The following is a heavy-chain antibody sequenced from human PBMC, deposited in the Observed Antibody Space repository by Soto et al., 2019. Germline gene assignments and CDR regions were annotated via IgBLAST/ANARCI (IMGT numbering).Heavy chain of an antibody. CDR2: ISYDGSGK. V-gene: IGHV3-30*18. J-gene: IGHJ4*02. CDR3: AKDDLGYCSSVSCYAEH. D-gene: IGHD2-2*01. CDR1: GFTFSSYG. Sequence: GGSLRLSCAGSGFTFSSYGMHWVRQAPGKGLEWVAVISYDGSGKHYADSVKGRFTISRDNSKNTVYLQMNSLRADDTAVYYCAKDDLGYCSSVSCYAEHWGQGTMVTVSS.